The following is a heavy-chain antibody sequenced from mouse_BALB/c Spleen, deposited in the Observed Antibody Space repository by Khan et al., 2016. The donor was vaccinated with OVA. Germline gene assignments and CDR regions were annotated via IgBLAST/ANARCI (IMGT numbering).Heavy chain of an antibody. CDR1: GYSITSGYA. D-gene: IGHD1-1*01. V-gene: IGHV3-2*02. CDR2: ISYSGST. CDR3: ARKNDYGYAMDD. J-gene: IGHJ4*01. Sequence: VQLKESGPGLVKPSQSLSLTCTVTGYSITSGYAWNWIRQFPGNKLEWMGYISYSGSTRYNPSLRSRISITRDTSKNQFFLKLNSVTTEDTATYYGARKNDYGYAMDDWGQGTSVTVSS.